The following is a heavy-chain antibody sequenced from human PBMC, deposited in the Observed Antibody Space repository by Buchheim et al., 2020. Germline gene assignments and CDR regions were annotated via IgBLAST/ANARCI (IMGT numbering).Heavy chain of an antibody. CDR2: IHYTGLA. Sequence: QVQLQESSPGLVKPSQTLSLTCTVSGVSISSGPFYWTWIRQQPGKGLEWIGYIHYTGLAYSSPSLSSRLSMSVDTSPNQFSLTLTAVTAADTAIYYCARDRGAHDYGPIDFWGQGAL. CDR1: GVSISSGPFY. D-gene: IGHD4-17*01. J-gene: IGHJ4*02. CDR3: ARDRGAHDYGPIDF. V-gene: IGHV4-31*03.